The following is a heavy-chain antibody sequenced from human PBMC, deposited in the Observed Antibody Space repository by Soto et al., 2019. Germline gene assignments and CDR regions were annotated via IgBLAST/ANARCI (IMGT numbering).Heavy chain of an antibody. CDR1: GGSFSGYY. D-gene: IGHD2-21*01. V-gene: IGHV4-34*01. Sequence: QVQLQQWGAGLLKPSETLSLTCAVYGGSFSGYYWSWIRQPPGKGLEWIGEINHSGSTNYNPSLKSRVTISVDTSKNQFSLKLSSVTAADTAVYYCARGLIVADYYYGMDVWGQGTTVTVSS. CDR3: ARGLIVADYYYGMDV. J-gene: IGHJ6*02. CDR2: INHSGST.